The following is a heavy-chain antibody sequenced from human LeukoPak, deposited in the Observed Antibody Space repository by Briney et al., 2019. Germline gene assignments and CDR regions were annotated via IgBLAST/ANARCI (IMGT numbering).Heavy chain of an antibody. CDR2: IYPGDSDT. CDR3: ASQGLNILTGYYLDY. J-gene: IGHJ4*02. V-gene: IGHV5-51*01. CDR1: GYSFTSYW. D-gene: IGHD3-9*01. Sequence: GESLKISCKGSGYSFTSYWIGWVRQMPGKGLEWMGIIYPGDSDTRYSPSFQGQVTISADKSNSTAYLQWSSLKASDTAMYYCASQGLNILTGYYLDYWGQGTLVTVSS.